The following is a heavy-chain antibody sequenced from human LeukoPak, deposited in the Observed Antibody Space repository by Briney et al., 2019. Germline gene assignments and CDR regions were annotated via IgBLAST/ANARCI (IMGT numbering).Heavy chain of an antibody. CDR3: AKDSGYCSSASCLGYFDY. D-gene: IGHD2-2*01. CDR2: LSGNGGST. CDR1: GFTFTSYA. Sequence: PGGSLRLXCAASGFTFTSYAMSWVRQAPGKVLEWVSTLSGNGGSTYYADSVKGRFTISRDNSKNTLYLQMNSLRAEDTAVYYCAKDSGYCSSASCLGYFDYWGQGTQVTVSS. V-gene: IGHV3-23*01. J-gene: IGHJ4*02.